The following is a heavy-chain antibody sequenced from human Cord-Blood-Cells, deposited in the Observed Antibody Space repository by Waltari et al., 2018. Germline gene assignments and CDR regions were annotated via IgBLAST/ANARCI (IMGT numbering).Heavy chain of an antibody. D-gene: IGHD1-1*01. J-gene: IGHJ6*03. CDR3: ARNDYYDYYMDV. Sequence: GGTFSSYAISWVRQAPGQGLEWMGGIIPIFGTANYAQKFQGRVTITADESTSTAYMELSSLRSEDTAVYYCARNDYYDYYMDVWGKGTTVTVSS. CDR2: IIPIFGTA. V-gene: IGHV1-69*01. CDR1: GGTFSSYA.